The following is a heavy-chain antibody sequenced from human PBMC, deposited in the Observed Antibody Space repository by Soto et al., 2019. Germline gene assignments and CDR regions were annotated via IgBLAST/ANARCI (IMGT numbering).Heavy chain of an antibody. Sequence: SVKVSCKASGYTFTSYGISWVRQAPGQGLEWMGWISAYNGNTNYAQKLQGRVTMTTDTSTSTAYMELRSLRSDDTGVYYCASNWNPQIYYYYMDVWGKGTTVTVSS. CDR1: GYTFTSYG. V-gene: IGHV1-18*01. D-gene: IGHD1-20*01. J-gene: IGHJ6*03. CDR2: ISAYNGNT. CDR3: ASNWNPQIYYYYMDV.